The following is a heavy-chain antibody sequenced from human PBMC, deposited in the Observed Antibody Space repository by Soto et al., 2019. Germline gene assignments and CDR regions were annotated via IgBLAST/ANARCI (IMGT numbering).Heavy chain of an antibody. V-gene: IGHV3-23*01. CDR2: ISGSGGST. Sequence: EVQLLESGGGLVQPGGSLRLSCAASGFTFSSYAMSWVRQAPGKGLEWVSAISGSGGSTYYADSVKGRFTISRDNSKNTLYLQMNRLRAEDTAVYYCAKDLFPSQWLRVRGGADYWGQGTLVTVSS. CDR1: GFTFSSYA. CDR3: AKDLFPSQWLRVRGGADY. J-gene: IGHJ4*02. D-gene: IGHD5-12*01.